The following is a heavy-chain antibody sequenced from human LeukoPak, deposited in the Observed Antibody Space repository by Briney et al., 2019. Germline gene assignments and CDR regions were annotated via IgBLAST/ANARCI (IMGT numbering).Heavy chain of an antibody. CDR2: ITGSSTWT. J-gene: IGHJ2*01. CDR3: ARELVSLGTGYFDL. D-gene: IGHD7-27*01. Sequence: PGGFLRPSCEASGFTFGTYGMTWVRQAPGKGLEWVSGITGSSTWTYYGDSVRCRFTISIDNSKNTLHLQMNNLTADDTAIYYCARELVSLGTGYFDLWGRGTLVTVSS. V-gene: IGHV3-23*01. CDR1: GFTFGTYG.